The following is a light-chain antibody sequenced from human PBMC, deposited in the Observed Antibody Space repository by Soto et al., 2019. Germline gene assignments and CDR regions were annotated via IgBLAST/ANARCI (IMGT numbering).Light chain of an antibody. CDR1: QSVSSSY. CDR2: GAS. CDR3: QQYGSSPYT. V-gene: IGKV3-20*01. Sequence: EIVLTQSPGTLSLSPGERATLSCRASQSVSSSYLAWYQQKPGQPPRLLMYGASSRATGIPDRFSGGGSATDFTLTISRLEPEDFAVYYCQQYGSSPYTFGQGTKLEIK. J-gene: IGKJ2*01.